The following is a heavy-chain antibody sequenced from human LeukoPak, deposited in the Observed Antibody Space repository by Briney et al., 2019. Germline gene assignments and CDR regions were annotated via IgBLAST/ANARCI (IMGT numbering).Heavy chain of an antibody. CDR1: GYTFTSHY. CDR2: INPSGVST. J-gene: IGHJ4*02. V-gene: IGHV1-46*03. D-gene: IGHD5-24*01. CDR3: ALPEVRLQFRSFDY. Sequence: ASVKVSCKASGYTFTSHYMHWVRQAPGQGLEWMGIINPSGVSTNYAQKFQGRVTMTRDTSTSTVYMELSSLRSEDTAVYYCALPEVRLQFRSFDYWGQGTLVTVSS.